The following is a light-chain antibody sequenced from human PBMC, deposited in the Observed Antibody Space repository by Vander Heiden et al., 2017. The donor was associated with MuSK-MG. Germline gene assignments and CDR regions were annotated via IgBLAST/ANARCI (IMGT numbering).Light chain of an antibody. CDR2: KAS. Sequence: DIQMTQSPSTLSASVGDRVTITCRASQSISSWLAWYQQKPGKAPKLLIYKASSLESGVPSRFSGSGPGTEFTLSISSLQPDDFATYYCQQDNSYPITFGQGTLLEIK. CDR3: QQDNSYPIT. J-gene: IGKJ5*01. V-gene: IGKV1-5*03. CDR1: QSISSW.